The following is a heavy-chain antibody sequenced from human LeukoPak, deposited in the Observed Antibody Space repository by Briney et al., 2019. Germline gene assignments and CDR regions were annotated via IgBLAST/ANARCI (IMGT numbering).Heavy chain of an antibody. CDR3: ARDLSHHGDYEDAFDI. V-gene: IGHV3-21*01. J-gene: IGHJ3*02. Sequence: ETLSLTCTLSGGSISTYYWSWIRQPPGKGLEWVSSISSSSSYIYYADSVKGRFTISRDNAKNSLYLQMNSLRAEDTAVYYCARDLSHHGDYEDAFDIWGQGTVVTVSS. CDR1: GGSISTYY. D-gene: IGHD4-17*01. CDR2: ISSSSSYI.